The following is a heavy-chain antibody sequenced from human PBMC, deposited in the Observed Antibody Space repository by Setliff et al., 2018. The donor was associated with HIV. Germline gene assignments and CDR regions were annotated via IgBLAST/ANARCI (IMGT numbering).Heavy chain of an antibody. Sequence: SGPTLVNPTQTLTLTCTFSGFSLSTRGVGVGWIRQSPRKALEWLALIYWDDDKRYSPSLKNRLTVTKDNSKNQVVLTMTNMDPVDTATYYCAQIRADSYGYGALGFWGQGTLVTVSS. D-gene: IGHD5-18*01. J-gene: IGHJ4*02. V-gene: IGHV2-5*02. CDR2: IYWDDDK. CDR1: GFSLSTRGVG. CDR3: AQIRADSYGYGALGF.